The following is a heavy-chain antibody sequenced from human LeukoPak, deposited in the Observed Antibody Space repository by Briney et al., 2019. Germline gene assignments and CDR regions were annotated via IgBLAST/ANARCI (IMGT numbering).Heavy chain of an antibody. CDR1: GYSFTSYW. D-gene: IGHD2-2*01. CDR3: ASRGVVVPAYDAFDI. CDR2: IYPGDSDT. J-gene: IGHJ3*02. Sequence: GESLKISCKGSGYSFTSYWIGWVRQMPGKGLEWMGIIYPGDSDTRYSPSFQGQVTISADKSISTVYLQWSSLKASDTAIYYCASRGVVVPAYDAFDIWGQGTMVTVSS. V-gene: IGHV5-51*01.